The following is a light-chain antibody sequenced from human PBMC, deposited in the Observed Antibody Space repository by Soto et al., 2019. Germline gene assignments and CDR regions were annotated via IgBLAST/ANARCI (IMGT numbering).Light chain of an antibody. CDR1: STDFVSYNR. Sequence: HSALTQPPSVSAACGHAATITCTGTSTDFVSYNRVSWYRQPPGTAPKLIIYEASNRPSGVPDRFSGSKSGNTASLTISGLQAADEVDYYCSLYTSENTYVFGTGTKVTVL. CDR2: EAS. J-gene: IGLJ1*01. V-gene: IGLV2-18*01. CDR3: SLYTSENTYV.